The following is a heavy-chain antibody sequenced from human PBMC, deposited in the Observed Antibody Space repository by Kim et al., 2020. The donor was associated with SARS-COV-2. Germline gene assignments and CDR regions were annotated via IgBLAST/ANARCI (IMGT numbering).Heavy chain of an antibody. V-gene: IGHV1-69*13. CDR2: INPIFGTA. CDR1: GSTFSSYA. D-gene: IGHD6-13*01. Sequence: SVKVSCKASGSTFSSYAITWVRQAPGQGLEWMGGINPIFGTANYEQKSRGVVSTAAAESTSTAYKELRSLGSEETAVYYCARAFRIAASPVIRHYYRV. J-gene: IGHJ6*01. CDR3: ARAFRIAASPVIRHYYRV.